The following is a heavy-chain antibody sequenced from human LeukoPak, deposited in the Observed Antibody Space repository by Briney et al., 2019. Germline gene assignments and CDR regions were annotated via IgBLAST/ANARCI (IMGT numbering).Heavy chain of an antibody. CDR1: GGSISSYY. D-gene: IGHD2-2*01. CDR3: ARDLSCSSYSRYPPWDYGMDV. CDR2: IYYSGST. Sequence: PSETLSLTCTVSGGSISSYYWSWIRQPPGKGLEWIGYIYYSGSTNYNPSLKSRVTISVDTSKNQFSLKLSSVTAADTAVYYCARDLSCSSYSRYPPWDYGMDVWGQGTTVTVSS. V-gene: IGHV4-59*01. J-gene: IGHJ6*02.